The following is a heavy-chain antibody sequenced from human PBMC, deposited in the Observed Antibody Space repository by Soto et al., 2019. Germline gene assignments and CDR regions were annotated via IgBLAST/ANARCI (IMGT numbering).Heavy chain of an antibody. V-gene: IGHV4-39*01. D-gene: IGHD3-10*01. Sequence: PSETLSLTCTVSGGSITSSSFYWGWLRQPPGKGLEWIGTIYYSGSTYYNPSLKSRVTISVDTSKNQFSLNLSSLTAADTAVYYCARHLHWLRGSGSYLRLPWFDPGGQGNRVTVS. J-gene: IGHJ5*02. CDR1: GGSITSSSFY. CDR2: IYYSGST. CDR3: ARHLHWLRGSGSYLRLPWFDP.